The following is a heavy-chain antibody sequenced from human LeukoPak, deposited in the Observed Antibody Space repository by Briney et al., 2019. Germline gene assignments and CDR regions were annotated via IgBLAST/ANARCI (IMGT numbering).Heavy chain of an antibody. V-gene: IGHV3-7*05. CDR1: GFTFGTYW. CDR2: INQDGSEK. D-gene: IGHD6-19*01. J-gene: IGHJ4*02. CDR3: ARGSNGWSFDY. Sequence: GGSLRLPCAASGFTFGTYWMSWVRQAPGQGLEWVASINQDGSEKHYVDSVKGRFTISRDNAKNSLYLQMNSLRAEDTAVYYCARGSNGWSFDYWGQGTLVTVSS.